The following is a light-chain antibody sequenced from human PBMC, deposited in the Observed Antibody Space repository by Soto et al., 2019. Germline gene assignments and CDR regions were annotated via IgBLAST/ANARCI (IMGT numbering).Light chain of an antibody. CDR2: EVT. CDR1: SSDVGAYNY. CDR3: SSHAGTKVV. J-gene: IGLJ2*01. Sequence: QSALTQPPSASGSPGQSVTISCAGTSSDVGAYNYVSWYQQHPGKAPKLMIYEVTKRPSRVPDRFSGSKSGNTASLTVSGLQVEDEADYYCSSHAGTKVVFGGGTKVTVL. V-gene: IGLV2-8*01.